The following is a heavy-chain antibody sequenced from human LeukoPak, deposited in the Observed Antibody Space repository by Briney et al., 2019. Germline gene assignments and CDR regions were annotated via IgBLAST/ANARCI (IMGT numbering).Heavy chain of an antibody. CDR1: GDSISSYY. CDR2: IYYSGST. V-gene: IGHV4-59*08. Sequence: PWETLPLTCTVSGDSISSYYWSWIRQPPGKGLEWIGYIYYSGSTNYNPSLKSRVTISVDTSKNQFSLKLTSVTAADTAVYYCASFNRVTAIGGWGQRTLVTVSS. CDR3: ASFNRVTAIGG. J-gene: IGHJ4*02. D-gene: IGHD2-21*02.